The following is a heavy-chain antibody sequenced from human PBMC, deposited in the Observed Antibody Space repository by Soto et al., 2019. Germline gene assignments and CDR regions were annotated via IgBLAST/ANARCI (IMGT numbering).Heavy chain of an antibody. J-gene: IGHJ4*02. CDR1: GFTFSSYW. Sequence: EVQLVESGGGLVQPGGSLRLSCAASGFTFSSYWMHWVRQAPGKGLVWVSRINSDGSSTSYADSVKGRFTISRDNAKNMLYLKMNSLGAEDTAVYYCVRTSLVVAAATREDYWGQGTLVTVSS. CDR2: INSDGSST. V-gene: IGHV3-74*02. CDR3: VRTSLVVAAATREDY. D-gene: IGHD2-15*01.